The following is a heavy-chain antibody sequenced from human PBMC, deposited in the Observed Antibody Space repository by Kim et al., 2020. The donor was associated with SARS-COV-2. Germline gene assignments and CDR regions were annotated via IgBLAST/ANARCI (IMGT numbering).Heavy chain of an antibody. J-gene: IGHJ3*02. CDR1: GFTFNTYM. Sequence: GGSLRLSCAASGFTFNTYMMHWVRQAPGKGLVWVSTINSDATLIIYADSVKGRFTISRDNAKNTLFLQMNSLRPEDTAMYYCALGGIGTIWGQGTMVTVSS. V-gene: IGHV3-74*01. D-gene: IGHD1-26*01. CDR2: INSDATLI. CDR3: ALGGIGTI.